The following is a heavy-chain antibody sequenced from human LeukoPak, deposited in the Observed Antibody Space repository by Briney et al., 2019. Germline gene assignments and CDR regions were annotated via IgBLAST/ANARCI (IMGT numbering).Heavy chain of an antibody. CDR3: AKRGNTISFFDP. CDR2: ISGSGGST. CDR1: GFTFSSYA. Sequence: GGSLRLSCAASGFTFSSYAMSWVRQAPGKGLEWVSAISGSGGSTYYADSVKGRFTISRDNSKNTLYLEMNSLRADDTAVYYCAKRGNTISFFDPWGQGTLVTVSS. V-gene: IGHV3-23*01. J-gene: IGHJ5*02. D-gene: IGHD5-24*01.